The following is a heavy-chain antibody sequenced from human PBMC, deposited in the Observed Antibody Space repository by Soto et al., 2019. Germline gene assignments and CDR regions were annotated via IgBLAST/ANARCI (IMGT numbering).Heavy chain of an antibody. CDR3: TRGPKKEYGLTAYVFVI. CDR2: MNPDSGDA. V-gene: IGHV1-8*01. J-gene: IGHJ6*03. Sequence: ASVKVSCKASGYTFTSHDINWVRQAAGQGLEWMGWMNPDSGDAGFAQKFQGRVTLTRNTSVTTAYMEMNSLRSEDTAVYYCTRGPKKEYGLTAYVFVIGAKGPTV. D-gene: IGHD3-9*01. CDR1: GYTFTSHD.